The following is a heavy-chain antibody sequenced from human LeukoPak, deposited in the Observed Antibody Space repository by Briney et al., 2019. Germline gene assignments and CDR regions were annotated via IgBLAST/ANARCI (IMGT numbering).Heavy chain of an antibody. J-gene: IGHJ3*02. CDR2: ISAYNGNT. V-gene: IGHV1-18*01. Sequence: ASVKVSCKASGYTFTSYGISWVRQAPGQGLEWMGWISAYNGNTNYAQKLQGRVTMTTDTSTSTAYMELRSLRSDDTAVYYCARDRREPTTSYYDFWSGYYQVGAFDIWGQGTMVTVSS. D-gene: IGHD3-3*01. CDR3: ARDRREPTTSYYDFWSGYYQVGAFDI. CDR1: GYTFTSYG.